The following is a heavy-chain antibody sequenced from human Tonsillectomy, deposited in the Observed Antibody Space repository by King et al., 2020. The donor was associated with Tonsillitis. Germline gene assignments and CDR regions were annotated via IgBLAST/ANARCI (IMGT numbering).Heavy chain of an antibody. Sequence: VQLVESGGGSVQPGGSLRLSCAASGFTFSSYAMSWVRQAPGKGLEWVSVISGSGGGTYYADSVKGRFTISRDNSKNTLYLQMNSLRAEDTAVYYCAKAFPRESYYDYWGQGTLVTVSS. CDR2: ISGSGGGT. CDR3: AKAFPRESYYDY. V-gene: IGHV3-23*04. J-gene: IGHJ4*02. CDR1: GFTFSSYA. D-gene: IGHD3-10*01.